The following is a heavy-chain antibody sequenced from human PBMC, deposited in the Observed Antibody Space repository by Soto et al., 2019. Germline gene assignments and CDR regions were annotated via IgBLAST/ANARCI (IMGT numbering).Heavy chain of an antibody. V-gene: IGHV3-48*02. J-gene: IGHJ4*02. Sequence: EVQLVESGGGLVQWGGALRLSCAASGFTFSGYSVNWVRQAPGKGLECVSYISSGSKTIYYAESVKGRFTVSRDNARNSQYLQMNRLRDEDTAVYYCAREDILGVRSFDYWGQGTLVTVSS. D-gene: IGHD3-9*01. CDR3: AREDILGVRSFDY. CDR2: ISSGSKTI. CDR1: GFTFSGYS.